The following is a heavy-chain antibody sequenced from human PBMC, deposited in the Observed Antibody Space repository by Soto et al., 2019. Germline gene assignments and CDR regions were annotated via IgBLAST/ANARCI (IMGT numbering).Heavy chain of an antibody. Sequence: GGSLRLSCAASGFTFSSYAMSWVRQAPGKGLEWVSSISSSSSYIYYADSVKGRFTISRDNAKNSLYLQMNSLRAEDTAVYYCARDLSTGYSSSWYFDYWGQGTLVTVSS. D-gene: IGHD6-13*01. CDR3: ARDLSTGYSSSWYFDY. CDR2: ISSSSSYI. CDR1: GFTFSSYA. J-gene: IGHJ4*02. V-gene: IGHV3-21*01.